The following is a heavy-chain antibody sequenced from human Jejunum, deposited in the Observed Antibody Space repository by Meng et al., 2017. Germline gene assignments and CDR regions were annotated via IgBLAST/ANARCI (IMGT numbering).Heavy chain of an antibody. CDR2: IATDTGDP. CDR3: GRNRPIDL. Sequence: QVQLVQAGAEWKKPGASVKVSCKASGYTFSNYALNWMRQAPGQGLEWMGWIATDTGDPTYAQGFTGRFVFSVDTSITTAYLEISSLKAEDSGIYYCGRNRPIDLWGQGTLVTVSS. CDR1: GYTFSNYA. J-gene: IGHJ4*02. V-gene: IGHV7-4-1*02. D-gene: IGHD1-14*01.